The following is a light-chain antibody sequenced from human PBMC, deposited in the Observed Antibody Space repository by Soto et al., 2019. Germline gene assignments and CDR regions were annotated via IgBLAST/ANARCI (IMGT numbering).Light chain of an antibody. CDR2: EAS. V-gene: IGLV2-18*01. J-gene: IGLJ1*01. CDR3: SLYTRENTYV. CDR1: STDFVSYNR. Sequence: QSVLTQPPSVSGSPGQSVTISCTGTSTDFVSYNRVSWYQQPPGTAPKLIIYEASNRPSGVPDRFSGSKSGNTASLTISGLQAADEADYYCSLYTRENTYVFGTGTKVT.